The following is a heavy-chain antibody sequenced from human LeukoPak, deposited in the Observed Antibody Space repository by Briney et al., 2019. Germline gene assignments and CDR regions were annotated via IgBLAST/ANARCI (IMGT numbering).Heavy chain of an antibody. D-gene: IGHD1-26*01. CDR1: DGSIRSYY. CDR3: ARDGPRWELTPFDY. J-gene: IGHJ4*02. V-gene: IGHV4-4*07. Sequence: PSETLSLTCTVSDGSIRSYYWSWIRQPAGKGLEWIGRIYTSGSTNYNPSLESRVTMSLDTSNNQFSLKLSSVTAADTAMYCCARDGPRWELTPFDYWGQGTLVTVSS. CDR2: IYTSGST.